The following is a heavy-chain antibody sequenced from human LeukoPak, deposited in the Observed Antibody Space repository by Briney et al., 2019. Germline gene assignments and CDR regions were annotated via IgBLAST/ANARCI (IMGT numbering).Heavy chain of an antibody. J-gene: IGHJ4*02. D-gene: IGHD3-22*01. CDR2: IYTSGST. CDR1: GGSISSGSYY. CDR3: ARDYYDSSGYYYYFDY. Sequence: SQTLSLTCTVSGGSISSGSYYWSWIRQPAGKGLEWIGRIYTSGSTNYNPSLKSRVTISVDTSKSQFSLKLSSVTAADTAVYYCARDYYDSSGYYYYFDYWGQGTLVTVSS. V-gene: IGHV4-61*02.